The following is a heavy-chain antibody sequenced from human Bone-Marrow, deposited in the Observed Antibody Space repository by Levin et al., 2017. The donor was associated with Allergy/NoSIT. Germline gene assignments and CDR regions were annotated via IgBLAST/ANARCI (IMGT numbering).Heavy chain of an antibody. J-gene: IGHJ3*01. V-gene: IGHV3-23*01. CDR1: GFTLSAYA. Sequence: GGSLRLSCVASGFTLSAYAMNWLRQAPGKGREWVSSIDASGGRTRQADPVKGRFSISRDSANNTLYLQMDSLRGEDTAIDYCAKDQVPGRVQNAFDSWGQGTTVTVSS. D-gene: IGHD1-1*01. CDR2: IDASGGRT. CDR3: AKDQVPGRVQNAFDS.